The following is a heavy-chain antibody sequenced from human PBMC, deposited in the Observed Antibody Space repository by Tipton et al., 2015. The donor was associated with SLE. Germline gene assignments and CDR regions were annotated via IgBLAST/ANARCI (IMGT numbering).Heavy chain of an antibody. J-gene: IGHJ3*02. CDR2: ISSNGGST. CDR1: GFTFSSYA. V-gene: IGHV3-64*01. CDR3: AKEGCAFDI. Sequence: SLRLSCAASGFTFSSYAMHWVRQAPGKGLEYVSAISSNGGSTYYANSVKGRFTISRDNSKNTLYLQMNSLRAEDTAVYYCAKEGCAFDIWGQGTMVTVSS.